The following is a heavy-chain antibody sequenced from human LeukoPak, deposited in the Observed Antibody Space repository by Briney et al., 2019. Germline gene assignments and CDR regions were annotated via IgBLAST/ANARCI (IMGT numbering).Heavy chain of an antibody. CDR2: IYTSGST. CDR3: ARVDGYSP. Sequence: SETLSLTCTVSGGCISSGSYYWSWIRQPAGKGLEWIGRIYTSGSTNYNPSLKSRVTISVDTSKNQFSLKLSSVTAADTAVYYCARVDGYSPWGQGTLVTVSS. D-gene: IGHD5-24*01. V-gene: IGHV4-61*02. CDR1: GGCISSGSYY. J-gene: IGHJ5*02.